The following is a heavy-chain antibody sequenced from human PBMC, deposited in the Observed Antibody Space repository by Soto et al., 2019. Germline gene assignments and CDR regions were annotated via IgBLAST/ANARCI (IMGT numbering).Heavy chain of an antibody. CDR1: GGSISSGDDF. J-gene: IGHJ6*02. Sequence: PSETLSLTCTVSGGSISSGDDFWTWIRQPPGKGLEWIGYIYYSGSTYYNPSLKNRLTMSVDTSKNQFSLKLSSVTAADTAVYFCARDRAKWKDYYYYGMDVWGQGTTVTVSS. CDR2: IYYSGST. CDR3: ARDRAKWKDYYYYGMDV. D-gene: IGHD1-20*01. V-gene: IGHV4-30-4*01.